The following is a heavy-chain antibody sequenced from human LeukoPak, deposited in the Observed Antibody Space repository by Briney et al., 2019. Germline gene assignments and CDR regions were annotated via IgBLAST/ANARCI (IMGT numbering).Heavy chain of an antibody. CDR3: ARGREVATVTTSLGDY. CDR2: INPNSSGT. CDR1: GYTFTGYY. D-gene: IGHD4-17*01. V-gene: IGHV1-2*02. J-gene: IGHJ4*02. Sequence: ASVKVSCKASGYTFTGYYMHWVRQAPGQGLEWMGWINPNSSGTNYAQNFQGRVTMTRDTSISTAYMELSRLSSDDTALYYCARGREVATVTTSLGDYWGQGTLVTVSS.